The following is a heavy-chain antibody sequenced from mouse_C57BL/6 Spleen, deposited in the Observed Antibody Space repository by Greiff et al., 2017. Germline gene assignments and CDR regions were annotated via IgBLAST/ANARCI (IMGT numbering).Heavy chain of an antibody. CDR3: ARKGLDGYSWFAY. J-gene: IGHJ3*01. Sequence: VQLQQPGAELVMPGASVKLSCKASGYTFTSYWLHWVKQRPGQGLEWIGEIDPSDSYTNYNQKFKGKSTLTVDKSSSTAYMQLSSLTSDDSAVYYCARKGLDGYSWFAYWGQGTLVTVSA. V-gene: IGHV1-69*01. CDR1: GYTFTSYW. D-gene: IGHD2-3*01. CDR2: IDPSDSYT.